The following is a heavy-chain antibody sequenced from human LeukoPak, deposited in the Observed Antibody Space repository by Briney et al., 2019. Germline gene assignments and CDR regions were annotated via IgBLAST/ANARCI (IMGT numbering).Heavy chain of an antibody. Sequence: PGGSLRLSCAASGFTFNSFSMDWVRRVPGKGLEWVSYISSSGNTIYYADSVKGRFTISRDNANNLLYLQMSGLRAEDTAVYYCARVGALGSLGYWGQGILVAVSS. CDR3: ARVGALGSLGY. CDR1: GFTFNSFS. D-gene: IGHD1-26*01. V-gene: IGHV3-48*04. CDR2: ISSSGNTI. J-gene: IGHJ4*02.